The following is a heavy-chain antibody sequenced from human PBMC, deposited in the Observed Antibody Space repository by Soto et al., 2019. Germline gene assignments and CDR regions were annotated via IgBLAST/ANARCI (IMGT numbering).Heavy chain of an antibody. CDR1: GYTFSTYR. Sequence: ASVKVSCKAAGYTFSTYRIHWVRQAAGQGLEWMGWINTGNGDTRYSQKFQDRVTVTSDTSTLTAFMELGSLTFEDTGVYYCARDEDIWGQATMVTVPS. J-gene: IGHJ6*01. CDR2: INTGNGDT. V-gene: IGHV1-3*04. CDR3: ARDEDI.